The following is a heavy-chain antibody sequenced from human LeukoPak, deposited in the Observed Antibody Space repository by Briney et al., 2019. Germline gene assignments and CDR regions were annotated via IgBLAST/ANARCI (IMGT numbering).Heavy chain of an antibody. D-gene: IGHD2-15*01. CDR2: IYYSGST. J-gene: IGHJ4*02. V-gene: IGHV4-59*01. CDR3: ARDRSGGGY. CDR1: GGSISSYY. Sequence: NPSETLSLTCTGSGGSISSYYLSWIRQPPGKGLEWIGYIYYSGSTNYNPSLKSRVTISVDTSKNQFSLKLSSVTAADTAVCYCARDRSGGGYWGQGTLVTVSS.